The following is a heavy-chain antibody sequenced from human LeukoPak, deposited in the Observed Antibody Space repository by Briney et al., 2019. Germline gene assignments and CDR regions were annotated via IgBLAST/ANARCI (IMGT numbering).Heavy chain of an antibody. CDR3: AREGGTVVTGDALDI. CDR2: IIPIFGTA. J-gene: IGHJ3*02. D-gene: IGHD4-23*01. Sequence: SVTVSCTASGGTFSSYAISWVRQAPGQGLEWMGGIIPIFGTANHAQKVQGRITITADESTSTAYMELSRRRCEDTAVYCGAREGGTVVTGDALDIWGQGTMVTVSS. V-gene: IGHV1-69*01. CDR1: GGTFSSYA.